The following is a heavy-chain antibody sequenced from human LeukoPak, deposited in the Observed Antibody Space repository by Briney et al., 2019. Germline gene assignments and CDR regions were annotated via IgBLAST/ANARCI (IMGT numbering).Heavy chain of an antibody. CDR2: TYYRSKWPS. D-gene: IGHD1/OR15-1a*01. J-gene: IGHJ4*02. Sequence: SQTLSLTCAISGDSVSSKSAAWHWIRQSPSRGLEWLGRTYYRSKWPSGYAESVKSRLTISPDTSKNQFSLQLRSVTPDDTAVYYCARSQTGGTFDFWGQGALVTVSS. CDR1: GDSVSSKSAA. V-gene: IGHV6-1*01. CDR3: ARSQTGGTFDF.